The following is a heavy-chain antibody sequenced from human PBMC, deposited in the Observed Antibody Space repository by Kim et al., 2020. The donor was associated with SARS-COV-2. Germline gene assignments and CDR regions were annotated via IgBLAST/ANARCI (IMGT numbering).Heavy chain of an antibody. D-gene: IGHD6-13*01. V-gene: IGHV1-69*02. CDR3: ARVVTDSSSDTTYYYYYGMDV. CDR1: GGTFSSYT. CDR2: IIPILGIA. J-gene: IGHJ6*01. Sequence: SVKVSCKASGGTFSSYTISWVRQAPGQGLEWMGRIIPILGIANYAQKFQGRVTITADKSTSTAYMALSSLRTEDTAVNYCARVVTDSSSDTTYYYYYGMDVWGQGTTVNVSS.